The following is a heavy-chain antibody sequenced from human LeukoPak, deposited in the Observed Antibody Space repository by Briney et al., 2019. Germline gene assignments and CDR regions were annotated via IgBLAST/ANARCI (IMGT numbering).Heavy chain of an antibody. CDR1: GSPFSNNA. Sequence: GGSRRPSGQVSGSPFSNNAMNWLGQAQGKELEWVSSIDVGSYTYYAGSVKGRFTISRDNAKNLLYLQMNSLRVEDTAVYYCASEGVVGPVAHFDYWGQGALVTVSS. J-gene: IGHJ4*02. CDR3: ASEGVVGPVAHFDY. V-gene: IGHV3-21*01. D-gene: IGHD1-26*01. CDR2: IDVGSYT.